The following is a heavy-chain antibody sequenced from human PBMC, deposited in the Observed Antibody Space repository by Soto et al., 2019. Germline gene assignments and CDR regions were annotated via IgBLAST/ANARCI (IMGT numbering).Heavy chain of an antibody. CDR2: IYYSGST. D-gene: IGHD3-22*01. J-gene: IGHJ3*02. Sequence: SETLSLTCTVSGGSISSGGYYWSWIRQHPGKGLEWIGYIYYSGSTYYNPSLKSRVTISVDTSKSQFSLKLSSVTAADTAVYYCARGYYYDSSGYYYGDAFDIWGQGTMVTVSS. V-gene: IGHV4-31*03. CDR1: GGSISSGGYY. CDR3: ARGYYYDSSGYYYGDAFDI.